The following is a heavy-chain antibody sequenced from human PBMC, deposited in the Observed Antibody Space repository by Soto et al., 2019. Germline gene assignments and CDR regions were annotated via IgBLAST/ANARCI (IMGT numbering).Heavy chain of an antibody. J-gene: IGHJ4*02. D-gene: IGHD2-2*01. V-gene: IGHV3-33*01. Sequence: GGSLRLSCAASGFIFSTYVMHWVRQAPGKGLEWVAVLWYDGTNENYAGSVKGRFTISRDNSKNTLYLQMNSLRVEDTAVYYCATEGKYKYAHDYWGQGTLVTVSS. CDR3: ATEGKYKYAHDY. CDR1: GFIFSTYV. CDR2: LWYDGTNE.